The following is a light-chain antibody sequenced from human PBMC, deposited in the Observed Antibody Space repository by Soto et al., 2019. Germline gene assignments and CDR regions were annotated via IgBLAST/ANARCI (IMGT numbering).Light chain of an antibody. CDR1: QSVSSN. V-gene: IGKV3D-15*01. CDR2: GAS. Sequence: EIVLTQSPATLSVSAGDRDTLSCRASQSVSSNLAWYQQKPGQAPRLLIYGASTRATGIPARFSGSGSGTEFTLTISSLQSEDFAVYYCQQYNNSPLTVGPGTKGDNK. CDR3: QQYNNSPLT. J-gene: IGKJ3*01.